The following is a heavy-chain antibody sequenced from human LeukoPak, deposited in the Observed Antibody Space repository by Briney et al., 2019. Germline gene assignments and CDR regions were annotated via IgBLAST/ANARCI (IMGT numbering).Heavy chain of an antibody. D-gene: IGHD3-16*01. CDR1: GFTFSDYY. CDR2: ISSSGSTI. Sequence: GGSLRLSCAASGFTFSDYYMSWIRQAPGKGLEWVSYISSSGSTIYYADSVKGRFTISRDNAKNSLFLQMNSLTVDDTAVYYCSGGSRFVDYWGQGTLVTVSS. CDR3: SGGSRFVDY. V-gene: IGHV3-11*04. J-gene: IGHJ4*02.